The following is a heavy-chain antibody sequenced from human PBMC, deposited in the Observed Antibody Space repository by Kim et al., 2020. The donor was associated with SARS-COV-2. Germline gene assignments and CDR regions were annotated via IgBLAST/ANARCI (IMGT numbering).Heavy chain of an antibody. D-gene: IGHD3-9*01. CDR3: ARVDFEWLLSSDGIDV. Sequence: YVKGRFTISRDNDKNSLYLHMNSLRDEDTAVYYCARVDFEWLLSSDGIDVWGQGTTVTVSS. J-gene: IGHJ6*02. V-gene: IGHV3-48*02.